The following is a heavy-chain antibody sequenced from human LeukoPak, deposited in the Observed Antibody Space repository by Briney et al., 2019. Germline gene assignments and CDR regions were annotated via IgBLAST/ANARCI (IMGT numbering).Heavy chain of an antibody. CDR1: GYSIGSGNY. V-gene: IGHV4-38-2*02. CDR2: VYHSGT. CDR3: AKTSGGGGHDS. Sequence: SETLSLTCSVSGYSIGSGNYWAWIRQPPGKGLEWIGCVYHSGTHYKSSLTSRATISMDTSKNQFSLRVTSVTAADSAFYYCAKTSGGGGHDSWGQGTLVTVSS. D-gene: IGHD6-19*01. J-gene: IGHJ5*01.